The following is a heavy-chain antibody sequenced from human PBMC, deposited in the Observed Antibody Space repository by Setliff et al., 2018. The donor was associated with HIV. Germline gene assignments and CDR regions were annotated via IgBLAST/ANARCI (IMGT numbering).Heavy chain of an antibody. Sequence: VASVKVSCKPSGYSFTNHYMHWVRQAPGQGLEWMGVINPTGGSTRNTQKFQGRVAMTRDMSTSTAYMELSSLRSEDTAVYYCAAPLRYDSSGYYEEAFDIWGQGTMVTVSS. D-gene: IGHD3-22*01. CDR2: INPTGGST. CDR1: GYSFTNHY. J-gene: IGHJ3*02. V-gene: IGHV1-46*01. CDR3: AAPLRYDSSGYYEEAFDI.